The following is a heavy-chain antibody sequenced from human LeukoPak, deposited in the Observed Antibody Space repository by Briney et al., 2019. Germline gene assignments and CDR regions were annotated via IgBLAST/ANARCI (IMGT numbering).Heavy chain of an antibody. CDR1: GFTFSSYA. Sequence: GGSLRLSCAASGFTFSSYAMHWVRQAPGKGLEWVAVISYDGSNKYYADSVKGRFTISRDNSKNTLYLQMNSLRAEDTAVCYCARDQVEQWSGVAWYIDYWGQGTLVTVSS. J-gene: IGHJ4*02. CDR2: ISYDGSNK. CDR3: ARDQVEQWSGVAWYIDY. D-gene: IGHD6-19*01. V-gene: IGHV3-30-3*01.